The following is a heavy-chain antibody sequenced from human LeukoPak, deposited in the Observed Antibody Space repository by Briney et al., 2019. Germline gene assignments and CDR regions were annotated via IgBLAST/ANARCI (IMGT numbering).Heavy chain of an antibody. CDR3: ARAHYGDYGDYYFDY. CDR1: GGSISSYY. CDR2: IYYSGST. Sequence: PSETLSLTCTLSGGSISSYYRSWIRQPPGKGLEWIGYIYYSGSTNYNPSLKSRVTISVDTSKNQFSLKLSSVTAADTAGYYCARAHYGDYGDYYFDYWGRGTLVTVSS. D-gene: IGHD4-17*01. J-gene: IGHJ4*02. V-gene: IGHV4-59*01.